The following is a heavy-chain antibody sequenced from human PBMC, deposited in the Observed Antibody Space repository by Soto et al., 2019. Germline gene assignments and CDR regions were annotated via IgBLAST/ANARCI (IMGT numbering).Heavy chain of an antibody. CDR3: ASALTGHGLDV. J-gene: IGHJ6*02. CDR2: ITTYNGNT. CDR1: RYIFTNYG. Sequence: QVQLVQSGVEVREPGASVKVSCKAVRYIFTNYGVSWVRQAPGQGLEWMGWITTYNGNTEYAQKFQGGVTMTTDAPTSTAYMDMGSLRSDDTAIDYCASALTGHGLDVWGQGTTVTVSS. V-gene: IGHV1-18*01.